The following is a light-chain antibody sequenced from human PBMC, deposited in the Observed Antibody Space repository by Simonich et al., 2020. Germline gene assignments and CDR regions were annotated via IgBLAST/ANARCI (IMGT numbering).Light chain of an antibody. CDR2: EDN. V-gene: IGLV6-57*03. CDR3: QSYDSSNHWV. J-gene: IGLJ3*02. Sequence: NFMLTQPHSVSESPGKTVTISCTRSSGSIASNYVQWYQQRPVSAPTPVIYEDNQRPPGFPDRFSGSIDSSSNSASLTISGLKTEDEADYYCQSYDSSNHWVFGGGTKLTVL. CDR1: SGSIASNY.